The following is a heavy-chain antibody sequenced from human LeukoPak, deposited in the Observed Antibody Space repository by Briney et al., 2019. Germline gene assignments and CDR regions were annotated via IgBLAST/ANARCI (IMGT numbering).Heavy chain of an antibody. D-gene: IGHD3-10*01. V-gene: IGHV4-59*12. CDR3: ARDLRYGSGSYYWFDP. CDR2: IYYSGST. Sequence: SETLSLTCTVSGGSISSYYWSWIRQPPGKGLEWIGYIYYSGSTNYNPSLKSRVTISVDTSKNQFSLKLSSVTAANTAVYYCARDLRYGSGSYYWFDPWGQGTLVTVSS. CDR1: GGSISSYY. J-gene: IGHJ5*02.